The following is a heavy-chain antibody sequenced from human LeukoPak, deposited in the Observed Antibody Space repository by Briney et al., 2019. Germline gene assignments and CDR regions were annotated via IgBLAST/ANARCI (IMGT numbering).Heavy chain of an antibody. CDR2: INHSGST. Sequence: GSLRLSCAASGFTFSNYAMNWVRQPPGKGLGWIGEINHSGSTNYSPSLKSRVTISVDTSKNQFSLKLSSVTAADTAVYYCAGARDCSSISCPPGTKVFDPWGQGTLVTVSS. V-gene: IGHV4-34*01. J-gene: IGHJ5*02. CDR1: GFTFSNYA. D-gene: IGHD2-2*01. CDR3: AGARDCSSISCPPGTKVFDP.